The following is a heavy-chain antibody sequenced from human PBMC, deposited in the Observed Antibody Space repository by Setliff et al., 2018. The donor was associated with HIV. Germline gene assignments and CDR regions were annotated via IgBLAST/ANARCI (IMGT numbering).Heavy chain of an antibody. CDR2: INHSGSS. V-gene: IGHV4-34*01. CDR1: GGSLSDYY. J-gene: IGHJ5*02. D-gene: IGHD2-15*01. Sequence: SETLSLTCGVYGGSLSDYYWSWIRQPPGKGLEWIGEINHSGSSNYNPSLKSRVTISVDTSKNQLSLNVTSVTAADTAAYYCARSSRGYCSGGSCYGFDPWGQGNLVTVSS. CDR3: ARSSRGYCSGGSCYGFDP.